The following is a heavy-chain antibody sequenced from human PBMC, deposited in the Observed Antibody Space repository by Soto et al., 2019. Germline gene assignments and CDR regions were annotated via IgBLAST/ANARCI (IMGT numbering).Heavy chain of an antibody. CDR1: GFTVSSSY. Sequence: GGSLRLSCAASGFTVSSSYMSWVRQAPGKGLEWVSLIYSGGSTYYADSVKGRFTISRDISKNTLYLQMNSLRAADTAVYYCARGYSSGWYEIPYWGQGTLVTVSS. V-gene: IGHV3-53*01. CDR2: IYSGGST. CDR3: ARGYSSGWYEIPY. J-gene: IGHJ4*02. D-gene: IGHD6-19*01.